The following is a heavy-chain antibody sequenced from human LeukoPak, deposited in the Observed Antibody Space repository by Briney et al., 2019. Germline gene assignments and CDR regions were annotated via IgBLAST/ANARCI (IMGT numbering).Heavy chain of an antibody. CDR1: GGSISSGSYY. CDR3: ARESPGAVAGTPFDY. CDR2: IYTSGST. V-gene: IGHV4-61*02. D-gene: IGHD6-19*01. J-gene: IGHJ4*02. Sequence: SQTLSLTCTVSGGSISSGSYYWSWIRQPAGKGLEWIGRIYTSGSTNYNPSLKSRVTISVDTSKNQFSLKLSSVTAADTAVYYCARESPGAVAGTPFDYWGQGTLVTVSS.